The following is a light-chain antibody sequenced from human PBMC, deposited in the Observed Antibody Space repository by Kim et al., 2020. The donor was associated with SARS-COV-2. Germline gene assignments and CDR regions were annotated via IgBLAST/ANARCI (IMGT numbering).Light chain of an antibody. CDR3: QQYYSDWT. V-gene: IGKV1-5*03. CDR1: QSISSW. Sequence: DVQMTQSPSTLSASVGDRVTITCRASQSISSWLAWYQQKPGKAPKLLIYKASSLESGVPSRFSGSGSGTEFTLTISSLQAEDFATYFCQQYYSDWTFGQGTKLEI. CDR2: KAS. J-gene: IGKJ1*01.